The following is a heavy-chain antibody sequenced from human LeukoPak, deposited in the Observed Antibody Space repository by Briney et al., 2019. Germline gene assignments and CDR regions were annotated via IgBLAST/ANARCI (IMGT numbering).Heavy chain of an antibody. CDR3: ARDLRPDYYGSGSLDY. D-gene: IGHD3-10*01. CDR1: GGTFSSYA. Sequence: SVKVSFKASGGTFSSYAISWVRQAPGQGLEWMGGIIPIFGTANYAQKFQGRVTITADESTSTAYMELSSLRSEDTAVYYCARDLRPDYYGSGSLDYWGQGTLVTVSS. CDR2: IIPIFGTA. J-gene: IGHJ4*02. V-gene: IGHV1-69*13.